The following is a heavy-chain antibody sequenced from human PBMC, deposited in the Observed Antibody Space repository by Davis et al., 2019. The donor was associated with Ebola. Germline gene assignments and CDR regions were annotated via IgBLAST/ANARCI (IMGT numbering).Heavy chain of an antibody. CDR2: IYTGDSDT. J-gene: IGHJ3*02. V-gene: IGHV5-51*01. CDR1: GNSFTSFW. CDR3: ASLRRTITGMDDAFDI. D-gene: IGHD1-20*01. Sequence: GESLKISCKGSGNSFTSFWIGWVRQMPGKGLEWMGVIYTGDSDTRHSPSFRGQVTISADKSIRTAYLQWSGLKASDTAMYYCASLRRTITGMDDAFDIWGQGTMVTVSS.